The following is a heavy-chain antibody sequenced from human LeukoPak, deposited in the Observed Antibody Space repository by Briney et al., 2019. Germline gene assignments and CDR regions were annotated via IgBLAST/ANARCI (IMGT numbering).Heavy chain of an antibody. CDR2: INPDGSEK. CDR1: GFTFTSYW. CDR3: ARDRDYAFDI. J-gene: IGHJ3*02. D-gene: IGHD3-10*01. V-gene: IGHV3-7*01. Sequence: GGSLRLSCAVSGFTFTSYWMSWVRQAPGKGLEWVAKINPDGSEKYYLDSVKGRFTISRDNARNSLYLQMNSLRAEDTAMYYCARDRDYAFDIWGQGTMVTLSS.